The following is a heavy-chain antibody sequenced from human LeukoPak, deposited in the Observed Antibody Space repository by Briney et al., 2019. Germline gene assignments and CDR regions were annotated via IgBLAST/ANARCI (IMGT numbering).Heavy chain of an antibody. CDR1: GFTFSSYA. J-gene: IGHJ6*02. V-gene: IGHV1-2*06. Sequence: GGSLRLSCAASGFTFSSYAMHWVRQAPGQGLEWMGRINPNSGGTNYEQKFQGRVTMTRDTSISTAYMELSRLRSDDTAVYYCARDWVVISYGMDVWGQGTTVTVSS. CDR3: ARDWVVISYGMDV. D-gene: IGHD3-22*01. CDR2: INPNSGGT.